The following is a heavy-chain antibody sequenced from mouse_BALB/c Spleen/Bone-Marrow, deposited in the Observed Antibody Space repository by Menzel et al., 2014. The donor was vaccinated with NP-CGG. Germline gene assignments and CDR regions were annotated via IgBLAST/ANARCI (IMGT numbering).Heavy chain of an antibody. CDR1: GFNIKDTY. D-gene: IGHD1-1*01. V-gene: IGHV14-3*02. J-gene: IGHJ3*01. CDR2: IDPANGNT. Sequence: EVQLQQSGAELVKPGASVKLSCTASGFNIKDTYMHWVKQRPEQGLEWIGRIDPANGNTKYDPKFQGKATITADTSSNTAYLQLSSLTSEGTAVYYCARSGYGSSLFAYWGQGTLVTVSA. CDR3: ARSGYGSSLFAY.